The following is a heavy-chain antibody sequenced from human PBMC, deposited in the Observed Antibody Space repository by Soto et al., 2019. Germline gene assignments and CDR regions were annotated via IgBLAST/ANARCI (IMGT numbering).Heavy chain of an antibody. D-gene: IGHD3-22*01. J-gene: IGHJ4*02. Sequence: KPSETLSLTCAVSGGSIISSNWWSFVRQPPGKGLEWIGEIYHSGSTNYNPSLKSRVTISVDKSKNQFSLKLSSVTAADTAVYYCAATVGDYYDSSGYYYFDYWGQGTLVTVSS. V-gene: IGHV4-4*02. CDR2: IYHSGST. CDR3: AATVGDYYDSSGYYYFDY. CDR1: GGSIISSNW.